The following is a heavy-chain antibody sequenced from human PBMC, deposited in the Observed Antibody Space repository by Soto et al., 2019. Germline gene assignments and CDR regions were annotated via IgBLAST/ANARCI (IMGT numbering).Heavy chain of an antibody. CDR2: ISWSGDNM. CDR1: GFTFDDYA. J-gene: IGHJ3*01. V-gene: IGHV3-9*01. D-gene: IGHD4-4*01. Sequence: QLVESGGGLVQPGRSLRLSCAASGFTFDDYAMHWVRQAPGKGLEWVSGISWSGDNMAYADSVKGRFITSRDNVKNSLNLQMNSLRVEDTALYHCVKVSYSSLTTLGSAFDVWGQGIMVTVS. CDR3: VKVSYSSLTTLGSAFDV.